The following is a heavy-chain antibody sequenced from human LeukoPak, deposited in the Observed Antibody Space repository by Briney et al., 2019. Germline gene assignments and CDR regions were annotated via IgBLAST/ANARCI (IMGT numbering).Heavy chain of an antibody. CDR2: INWNGGST. Sequence: GGSLRLSCAASGFTFDDYGMSWVRHAPGKGLEWVSGINWNGGSTGYADSVKGRFTISRDNAKNSLYLRMNSLRAEDTALYYCARGWVAAAAYWGQGTLVTVSS. J-gene: IGHJ4*02. CDR3: ARGWVAAAAY. V-gene: IGHV3-20*04. CDR1: GFTFDDYG. D-gene: IGHD6-13*01.